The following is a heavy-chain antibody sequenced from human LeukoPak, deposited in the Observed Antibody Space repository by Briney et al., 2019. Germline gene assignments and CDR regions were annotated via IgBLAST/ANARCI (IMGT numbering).Heavy chain of an antibody. CDR2: IFYTGST. CDR3: ARMYYYDSSGRIDY. D-gene: IGHD3-22*01. V-gene: IGHV4-59*08. J-gene: IGHJ4*02. Sequence: SETLSLTCTVSGGSISSSYWSWIRQPPGKGLEWIGYIFYTGSTNYNPSLKSRVTISVDTSKNQFPLKPSSVTATDTAVYYCARMYYYDSSGRIDYWGQGTLVTVSS. CDR1: GGSISSSY.